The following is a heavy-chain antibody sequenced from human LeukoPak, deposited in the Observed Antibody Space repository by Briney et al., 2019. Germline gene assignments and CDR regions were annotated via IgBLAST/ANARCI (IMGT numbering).Heavy chain of an antibody. Sequence: PGGSLRLSCAASGFTFTSYAMSWVRQTPGKGLEWVSAISGSGGSTYYADSVKGRCTISRDNSKSTLFLQMNSLRAEDTAVYYCAKDPRVGSRVATPCHWGQGTLVTVSS. D-gene: IGHD5-24*01. CDR3: AKDPRVGSRVATPCH. CDR2: ISGSGGST. CDR1: GFTFTSYA. V-gene: IGHV3-23*01. J-gene: IGHJ4*02.